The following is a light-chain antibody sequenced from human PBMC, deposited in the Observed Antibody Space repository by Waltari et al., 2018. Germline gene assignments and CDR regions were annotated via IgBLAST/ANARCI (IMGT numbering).Light chain of an antibody. CDR2: DAS. CDR3: QQSYRTPYT. CDR1: QTIYRH. Sequence: DIQMTQSPASLSASVGDRLTITCRASQTIYRHLNWYQQKPGHAPDLLIFDASNLPGGVPSRFSGSGSGTDFTLTINSLQPEDIATYYCQQSYRTPYTFGQGTKLRIK. V-gene: IGKV1-39*01. J-gene: IGKJ2*01.